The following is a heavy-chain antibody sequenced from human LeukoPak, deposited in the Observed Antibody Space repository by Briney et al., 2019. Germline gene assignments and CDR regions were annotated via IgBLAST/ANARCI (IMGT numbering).Heavy chain of an antibody. V-gene: IGHV1-8*01. D-gene: IGHD3-10*01. CDR3: ASSRITMVRGYNWFDP. Sequence: ASVKVSCKASGYTFTSYDINWVRQATGQGLEWMGWMSPNSGNTGYAQKFQGRVTMTRNTSISTAYMELSSLRSEDTAVYYCASSRITMVRGYNWFDPWGQGTLVTVSS. CDR1: GYTFTSYD. J-gene: IGHJ5*02. CDR2: MSPNSGNT.